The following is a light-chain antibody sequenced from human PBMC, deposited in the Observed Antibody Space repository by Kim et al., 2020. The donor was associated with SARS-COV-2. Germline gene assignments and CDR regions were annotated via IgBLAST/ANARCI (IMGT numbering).Light chain of an antibody. CDR3: QQRESWPLT. CDR2: DAV. CDR1: QSVGDF. V-gene: IGKV3-11*01. J-gene: IGKJ4*01. Sequence: SLSLGERATLSCWASQSVGDFLAWYQQKPGQSPRLVIYDAVNRATGVPDRFRGSGSGTDFTLTITSLEPEDFAVYYCQQRESWPLTFGGGTKLEI.